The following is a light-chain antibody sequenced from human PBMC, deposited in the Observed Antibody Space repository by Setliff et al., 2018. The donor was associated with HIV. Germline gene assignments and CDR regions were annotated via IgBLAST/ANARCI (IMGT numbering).Light chain of an antibody. CDR1: SSDVGGYNY. V-gene: IGLV2-14*03. CDR2: DVT. J-gene: IGLJ1*01. CDR3: SSFISSLIYV. Sequence: QSALTQPASVSGSPGQSITISCTGTSSDVGGYNYVSWYQQHPGKVPKLMIYDVTKRPSGSSNRFSGSKSGDTASLTISGLQAEDEADYYCSSFISSLIYVFGSGTKVTVL.